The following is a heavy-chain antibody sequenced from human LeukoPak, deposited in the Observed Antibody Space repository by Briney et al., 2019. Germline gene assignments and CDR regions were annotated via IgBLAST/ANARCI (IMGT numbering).Heavy chain of an antibody. CDR1: GFTFSSYG. CDR3: AKDLIDILTGYSHYYGMDV. V-gene: IGHV3-30*18. D-gene: IGHD3-9*01. Sequence: GGSLRLSCAASGFTFSSYGMHWVRQAPGKGLEWVAVISYDGSNKYYADSVKGRFTISRDNSKNTLCLQMNSLRAEDTAVYYCAKDLIDILTGYSHYYGMDVWGKGTTVTVSS. J-gene: IGHJ6*04. CDR2: ISYDGSNK.